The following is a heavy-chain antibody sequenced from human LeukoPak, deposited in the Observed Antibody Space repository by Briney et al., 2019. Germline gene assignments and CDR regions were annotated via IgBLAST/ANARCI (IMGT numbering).Heavy chain of an antibody. D-gene: IGHD3-16*01. Sequence: PGGSLRLSCAASGFTFSSYAMSWVRQAPGKGLEWVGDIKSKTDAGTTDYAAPVKDRFTISRDDSKNTLYLQMNSLKSEDTAVYYCTIAVVGVTVWFDPWGQGTLVTVSS. J-gene: IGHJ5*02. CDR3: TIAVVGVTVWFDP. V-gene: IGHV3-15*01. CDR2: IKSKTDAGTT. CDR1: GFTFSSYA.